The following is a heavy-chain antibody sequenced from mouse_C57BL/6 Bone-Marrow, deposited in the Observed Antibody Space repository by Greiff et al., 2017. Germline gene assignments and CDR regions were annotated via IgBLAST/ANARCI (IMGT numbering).Heavy chain of an antibody. Sequence: EVMLVESGGGLVQPGGSLKLSCAASGFTFSDYGMAWVRQAPRKGPEWVAVISNLAYSIYYADTVTGRFTISSENAKNTLYLDMSSLRSEDTAMYYCASQDSGFAYWGQETLVTVSA. CDR1: GFTFSDYG. D-gene: IGHD2-12*01. CDR2: ISNLAYSI. J-gene: IGHJ3*01. CDR3: ASQDSGFAY. V-gene: IGHV5-15*01.